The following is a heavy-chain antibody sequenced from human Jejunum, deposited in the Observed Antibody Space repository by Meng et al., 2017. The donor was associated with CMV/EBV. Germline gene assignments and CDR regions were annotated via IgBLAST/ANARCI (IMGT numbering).Heavy chain of an antibody. CDR1: FTFSSYA. Sequence: FTFSSYAMSWVRQAPGKGLEWVSAISGSGGSTYYADSVKGRFTISRDNSKTTLYLHMNSLRAEDTAVYYCAKNRVSYTSSRALDYWGQGTQVTVSS. CDR2: ISGSGGST. CDR3: AKNRVSYTSSRALDY. D-gene: IGHD6-6*01. V-gene: IGHV3-23*01. J-gene: IGHJ4*02.